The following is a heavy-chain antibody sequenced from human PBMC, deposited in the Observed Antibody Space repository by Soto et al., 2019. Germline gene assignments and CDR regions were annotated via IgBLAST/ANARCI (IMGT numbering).Heavy chain of an antibody. CDR1: GGTFSSYA. CDR3: ARSRITIFGVVKPSPPWFAY. J-gene: IGHJ4*02. D-gene: IGHD3-3*01. CDR2: IIPIFGTA. Sequence: QVQLVQSGAEVKKPGSSVKVSCKASGGTFSSYAISWVRQAPGQGLEWMGVIIPIFGTANYAQKFQGRVTTPADESTSTAYMELSSLRSEATAVYYCARSRITIFGVVKPSPPWFAYWGQGTLVTVSS. V-gene: IGHV1-69*12.